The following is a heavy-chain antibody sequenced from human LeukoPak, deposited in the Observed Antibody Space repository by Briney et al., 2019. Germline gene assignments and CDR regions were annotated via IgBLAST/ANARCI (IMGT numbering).Heavy chain of an antibody. CDR3: XXXXXXIVVVMDAFDI. D-gene: IGHD3-22*01. J-gene: IGHJ3*02. CDR1: GFTFSSYG. V-gene: IGHV3-21*01. Sequence: GGSLRLSCAASGFTFSSYGMHWVRQAPGKGLEWVSSISSSSSYIYYADSVKGRFTISRDNAKNSLYLQMNSLRAEDTAGYYXXXXXXXIVVVMDAFDIWGQGTMVTVSS. CDR2: ISSSSSYI.